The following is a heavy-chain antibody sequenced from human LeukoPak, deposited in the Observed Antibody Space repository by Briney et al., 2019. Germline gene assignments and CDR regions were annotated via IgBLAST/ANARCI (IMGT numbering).Heavy chain of an antibody. V-gene: IGHV4-61*02. D-gene: IGHD3-22*01. CDR3: ARSGYYDGADY. J-gene: IGHJ4*02. Sequence: PSQTMSLTCTVSAGSISSGSYYWNWIRQPAGKGLEWIGRIYTSGSTNYNPSLKSRVTISVDTSKNQFSLKLSSVTAADTAVYYCARSGYYDGADYWGQGTLVTVSS. CDR2: IYTSGST. CDR1: AGSISSGSYY.